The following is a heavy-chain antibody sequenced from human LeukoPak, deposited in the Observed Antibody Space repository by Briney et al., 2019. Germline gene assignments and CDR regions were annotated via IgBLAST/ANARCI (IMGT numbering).Heavy chain of an antibody. CDR2: INAGNGNT. V-gene: IGHV1-3*01. CDR1: GYTFTSYA. J-gene: IGHJ4*02. D-gene: IGHD3-10*01. Sequence: GASVKVSCKASGYTFTSYAMHWVRQAPGQRLEWMGWINAGNGNTKYSQKFQGRVTITRDTSASTAYMELSSLRSEDTAVYYCARDRGGRGPNIDYGSGSWKDYWGQGTLVTVSS. CDR3: ARDRGGRGPNIDYGSGSWKDY.